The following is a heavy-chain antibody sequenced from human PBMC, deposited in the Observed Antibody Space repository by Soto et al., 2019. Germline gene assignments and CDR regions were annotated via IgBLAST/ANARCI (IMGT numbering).Heavy chain of an antibody. CDR1: GFTFSKAW. CDR3: TAAYSYDSSGWAY. J-gene: IGHJ4*02. D-gene: IGHD3-22*01. Sequence: EVQLVESGGGLVKPGGSLRLSCAASGFTFSKAWMNWVRQAPGKGLEWVGRIKSTTACGTTDYAAPVKGRFTISRDESKNTLYLQMNSLNPEDTALYYCTAAYSYDSSGWAYWGQGTLVTVSS. CDR2: IKSTTACGTT. V-gene: IGHV3-15*07.